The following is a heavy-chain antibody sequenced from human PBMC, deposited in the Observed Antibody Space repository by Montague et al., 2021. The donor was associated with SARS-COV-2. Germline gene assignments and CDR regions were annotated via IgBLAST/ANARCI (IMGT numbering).Heavy chain of an antibody. CDR2: MYNSEKI. CDR1: GASISSYS. CDR3: ARAIVSGLCSGGSCYKGYYYYMDV. V-gene: IGHV4-59*13. Sequence: SETLSLTCTVSGASISSYSWSWIQQPPGKGLEWIGYMYNSEKINYNPSLQSRVTISVDTSKRQLSLKLNSVTAADTAVYFCARAIVSGLCSGGSCYKGYYYYMDVWGKGTTVTVSS. J-gene: IGHJ6*03. D-gene: IGHD2-15*01.